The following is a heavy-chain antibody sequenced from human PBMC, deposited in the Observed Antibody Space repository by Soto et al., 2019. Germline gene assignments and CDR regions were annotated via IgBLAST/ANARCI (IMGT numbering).Heavy chain of an antibody. J-gene: IGHJ3*01. CDR1: GFTFSRYG. Sequence: PGGSLRLSCAASGFTFSRYGMSWVRQAPGKGLEWVSAFSGSDGSTYYADSVKGRFTISRDNSKNALYLQMDSLRVEDTAVYYCAKGFTVSAALSAFDAWGQGTRVTVSS. CDR2: FSGSDGST. D-gene: IGHD2-8*01. CDR3: AKGFTVSAALSAFDA. V-gene: IGHV3-23*01.